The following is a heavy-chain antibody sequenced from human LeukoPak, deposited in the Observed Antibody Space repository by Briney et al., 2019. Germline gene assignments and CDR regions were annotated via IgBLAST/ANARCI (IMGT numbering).Heavy chain of an antibody. V-gene: IGHV3-30-3*01. D-gene: IGHD1-14*01. Sequence: GRSLRLSCAASGFTFSSYAMHWARQAPGRGLGWVAVISFDGSNKYYADSVKGRFTISRDNSKNTLYLQMNSLRAEDTAVYYCASEADHYYFDYWGQGTLVTVSS. CDR2: ISFDGSNK. CDR3: ASEADHYYFDY. CDR1: GFTFSSYA. J-gene: IGHJ4*02.